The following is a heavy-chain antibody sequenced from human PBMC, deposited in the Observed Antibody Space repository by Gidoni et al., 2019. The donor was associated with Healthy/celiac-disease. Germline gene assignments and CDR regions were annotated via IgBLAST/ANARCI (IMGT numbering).Heavy chain of an antibody. CDR1: GFTFSNAW. CDR2: IKSKTDGGTT. V-gene: IGHV3-15*07. D-gene: IGHD3-22*01. CDR3: TTEGEGDITMIVAY. Sequence: EVQLVESGGGLVKPGGSLRLSCAASGFTFSNAWLNWVRQALGKGLEWVGRIKSKTDGGTTDYAAPVKGRFTISRDDSKNTLYLQMNSLKTEDTAVYYCTTEGEGDITMIVAYWGQGTLVTVSS. J-gene: IGHJ4*02.